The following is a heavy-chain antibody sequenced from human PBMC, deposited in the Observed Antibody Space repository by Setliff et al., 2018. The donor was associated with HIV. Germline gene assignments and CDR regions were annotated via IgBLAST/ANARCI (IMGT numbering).Heavy chain of an antibody. CDR2: IYYSGST. Sequence: SETLSLTCTVSGGSISRSSYYWGWIRQPPGKGLEWIGSIYYSGSTYYNPSLKSRVTISVDTSKNQVSLKLSSVTAADTAVYYCASRVLGYCRSTSCLNWFDPWGQGTPVTVSS. D-gene: IGHD2-2*01. J-gene: IGHJ5*02. CDR3: ASRVLGYCRSTSCLNWFDP. CDR1: GGSISRSSYY. V-gene: IGHV4-39*01.